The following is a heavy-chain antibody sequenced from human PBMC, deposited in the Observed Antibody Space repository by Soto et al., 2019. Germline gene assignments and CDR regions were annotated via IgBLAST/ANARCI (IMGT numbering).Heavy chain of an antibody. Sequence: EVQLVESGGGLVQPGRSLRLSCAASGFIFDDYAMHWVRQAPGKGLEWVSVISGNSGSLGYADSVKGRFTISRDNAKNSLYLQMNSLRADDTAWYYCENDRYSSSAYYYYGMDGLVHGTTVTVSS. CDR1: GFIFDDYA. CDR3: ENDRYSSSAYYYYGMDG. J-gene: IGHJ6*02. CDR2: ISGNSGSL. V-gene: IGHV3-9*01. D-gene: IGHD5-18*01.